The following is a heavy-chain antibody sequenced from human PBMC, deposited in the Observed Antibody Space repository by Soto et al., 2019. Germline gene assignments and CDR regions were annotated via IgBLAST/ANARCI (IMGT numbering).Heavy chain of an antibody. CDR3: ARGASDFWGGYPEIHFFHS. CDR2: ISHDEGNK. D-gene: IGHD3-3*01. J-gene: IGHJ4*02. Sequence: QVLLVESGGGVVQPGGSLRLSCAASEFTFSTYPMHWVRQAPGKGLEWVAVISHDEGNKYYGDSMKGRFTISRDNSKNSLYLQMNSLRGDDTAVYYCARGASDFWGGYPEIHFFHSWGQGTLVTVSS. V-gene: IGHV3-30-3*01. CDR1: EFTFSTYP.